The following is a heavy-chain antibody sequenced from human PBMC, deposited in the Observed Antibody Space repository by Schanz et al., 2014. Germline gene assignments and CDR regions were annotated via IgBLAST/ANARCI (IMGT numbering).Heavy chain of an antibody. J-gene: IGHJ4*02. D-gene: IGHD4-17*01. Sequence: QVQLVQSGADVKKPGASVKVSCKASGYTFTGYYMHWVRQAPGQGLEWMGRIDPNSGGTNYAQKFQGRVTMTRDTSISTAYMELSSLRSDDTAVYYCARELRLEYYFDYWGQGTQVTVSS. CDR2: IDPNSGGT. CDR3: ARELRLEYYFDY. V-gene: IGHV1-2*02. CDR1: GYTFTGYY.